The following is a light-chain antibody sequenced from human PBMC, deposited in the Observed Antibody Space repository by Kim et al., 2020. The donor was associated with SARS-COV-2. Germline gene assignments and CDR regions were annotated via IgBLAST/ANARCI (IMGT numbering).Light chain of an antibody. J-gene: IGLJ3*02. CDR1: NSDIGGYNL. CDR2: VVT. V-gene: IGLV2-14*03. Sequence: QPALTQPASVSGSPGQSITISCTGTNSDIGGYNLVSWYQQHPGKAPQLMIYVVTKRPSGVSNRFSGSKSGNTASLTISGLQAEDEADYYCSSYTSSKTWVFGGGTQLTVL. CDR3: SSYTSSKTWV.